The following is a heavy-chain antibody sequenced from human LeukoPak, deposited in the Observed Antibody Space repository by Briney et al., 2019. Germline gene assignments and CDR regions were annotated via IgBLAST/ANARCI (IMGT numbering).Heavy chain of an antibody. CDR3: AKGRGAAGTSGDY. CDR1: GFTFDDYA. Sequence: GRSLRLSCAASGFTFDDYAMPWVRQAPGKGLEWVSGISWNSGSIGYADSVKGRFTISRDNAKNSLYLQMNSLRAEDTALYYCAKGRGAAGTSGDYWGQGTLVTVSS. CDR2: ISWNSGSI. V-gene: IGHV3-9*01. D-gene: IGHD6-13*01. J-gene: IGHJ4*02.